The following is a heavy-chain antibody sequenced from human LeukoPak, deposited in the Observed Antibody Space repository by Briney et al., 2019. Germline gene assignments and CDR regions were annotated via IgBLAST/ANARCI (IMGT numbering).Heavy chain of an antibody. D-gene: IGHD1-26*01. CDR2: ISSSSSTI. V-gene: IGHV3-48*04. CDR3: ARSLGLVGATISDIFDY. J-gene: IGHJ4*02. Sequence: PGGSLRLSCAASGFTFSSYSINWVRQAPGKGLERVSYISSSSSTIYYADSVKGRFTISRDNAKNSLYLQMNSLRAEDTAVYYCARSLGLVGATISDIFDYWGQGTLVTVSS. CDR1: GFTFSSYS.